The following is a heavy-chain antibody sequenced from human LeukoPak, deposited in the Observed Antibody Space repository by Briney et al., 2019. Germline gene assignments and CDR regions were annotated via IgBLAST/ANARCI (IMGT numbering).Heavy chain of an antibody. Sequence: GGCLRLSCAASGFTFINYAINWVRQAPGKGLEWVSYISSSSDIIYYADSVKGRFTISRDNAKNSLYLQMNSLRAEDTAVYYCARFLTTAYGMDVWGQGTTVTVSS. CDR1: GFTFINYA. J-gene: IGHJ6*02. CDR3: ARFLTTAYGMDV. V-gene: IGHV3-48*04. CDR2: ISSSSDII. D-gene: IGHD4-17*01.